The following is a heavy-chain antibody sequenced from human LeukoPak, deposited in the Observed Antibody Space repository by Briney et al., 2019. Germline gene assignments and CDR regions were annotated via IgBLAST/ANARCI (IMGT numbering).Heavy chain of an antibody. CDR3: TRTSSGWYSY. CDR2: IYSCGST. D-gene: IGHD6-19*01. CDR1: GFTVSTNY. J-gene: IGHJ4*02. Sequence: GGSLRLSCAASGFTVSTNYMNWVRQAPGKGLEWVSIIYSCGSTNYADSVKGRFTISRDNSKNTLYLQMNSLRAEDTAVYYCTRTSSGWYSYWGQGTLVTVSS. V-gene: IGHV3-66*01.